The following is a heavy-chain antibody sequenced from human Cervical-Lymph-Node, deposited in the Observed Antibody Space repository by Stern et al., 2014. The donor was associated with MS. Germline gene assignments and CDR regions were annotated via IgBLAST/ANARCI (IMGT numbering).Heavy chain of an antibody. V-gene: IGHV5-51*01. CDR2: IYPGDSDT. CDR3: ARSVTGSHYYGLDV. D-gene: IGHD6-19*01. CDR1: TYSFNRHS. J-gene: IGHJ6*02. Sequence: EMQLVESGAEVKKPGESLKISCKGSTYSFNRHSIGWVRQMPGKGLEWMGIIYPGDSDTRCSPSFQGQVTISADKSSDTAYLQWSSLKASDTAMYYWARSVTGSHYYGLDVWGQGTTVTVSS.